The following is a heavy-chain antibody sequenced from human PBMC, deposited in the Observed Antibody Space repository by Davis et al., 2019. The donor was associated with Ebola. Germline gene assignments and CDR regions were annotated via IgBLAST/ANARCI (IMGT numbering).Heavy chain of an antibody. CDR3: TTAGLRFLEWFHDAFDI. V-gene: IGHV3-48*01. CDR1: GFTFSNYS. Sequence: PGGSLRLSCAASGFTFSNYSMNWVRQAPGKGLEWVSYISSSSSTIYYADSVKGRFTISRDNAKNSLYLQMNSLKTEDTAVYYCTTAGLRFLEWFHDAFDIWGQGTMVTVSS. CDR2: ISSSSSTI. J-gene: IGHJ3*02. D-gene: IGHD3-3*01.